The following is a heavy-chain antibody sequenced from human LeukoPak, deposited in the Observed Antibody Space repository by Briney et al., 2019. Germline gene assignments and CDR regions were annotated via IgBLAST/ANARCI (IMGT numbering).Heavy chain of an antibody. CDR2: INHSGST. CDR1: GGSLSGYY. Sequence: PSETLSLTCAVYGGSLSGYYWSWIRQPPGKGLEWIGEINHSGSTNYNPSLKSRVTISVDTSKNQFSLKLSSVTAADTAVYYCARVVRDSSSYRGVGYYYGMDVWGQGTTVTVSS. J-gene: IGHJ6*02. CDR3: ARVVRDSSSYRGVGYYYGMDV. V-gene: IGHV4-34*01. D-gene: IGHD3-22*01.